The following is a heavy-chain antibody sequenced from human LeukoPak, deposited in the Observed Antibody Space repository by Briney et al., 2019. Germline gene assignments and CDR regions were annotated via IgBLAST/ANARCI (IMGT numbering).Heavy chain of an antibody. J-gene: IGHJ3*02. CDR1: GYTFTGYY. CDR3: ARDGDIVVVVAAGDAFDI. Sequence: ASVKVSCKASGYTFTGYYMHWVRQAPGQGLEWMGWISAYNGNTNYAQKLQGRVTMTTDTSTSTAYMELRSLRSDDTAVYYCARDGDIVVVVAAGDAFDIWGQGTMVTVSS. CDR2: ISAYNGNT. V-gene: IGHV1-18*04. D-gene: IGHD2-15*01.